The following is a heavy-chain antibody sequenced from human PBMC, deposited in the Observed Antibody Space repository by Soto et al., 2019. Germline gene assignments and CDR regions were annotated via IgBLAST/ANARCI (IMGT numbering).Heavy chain of an antibody. V-gene: IGHV3-11*01. CDR3: ARIKGYGAFDI. CDR2: ISSSGSTI. CDR1: GFTFSDYY. J-gene: IGHJ3*02. Sequence: GGGPRLSCAAPGFTFSDYYISWVRQAPGKGLEWVSYISSSGSTIYYADSVKGRFTISRDNAKNSLYLQMNSLRAEDTAVYYCARIKGYGAFDIWGQGTMVTVSS. D-gene: IGHD5-12*01.